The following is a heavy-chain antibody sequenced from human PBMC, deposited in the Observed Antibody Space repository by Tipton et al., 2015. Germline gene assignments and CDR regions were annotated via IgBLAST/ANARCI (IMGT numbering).Heavy chain of an antibody. D-gene: IGHD1-26*01. J-gene: IGHJ4*02. CDR1: GVTFSNYG. Sequence: GSLRLSCVASGVTFSNYGFNWVRQAPGKGLEWVSVIYSGGSTYYADSVKGRFTISRDNSKNTVYLQMNSLKHEDTAVYYCAREGDGSYVNWGQGTLVTVSS. CDR3: AREGDGSYVN. V-gene: IGHV3-53*01. CDR2: IYSGGST.